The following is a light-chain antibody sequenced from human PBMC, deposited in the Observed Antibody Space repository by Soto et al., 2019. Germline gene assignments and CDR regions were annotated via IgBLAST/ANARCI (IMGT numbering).Light chain of an antibody. Sequence: EIVLTQSPGTLSLSPGERATLSCRASQNVGANYLAWYQQKPGQAPRLLIYHASTRASGIPDRFSGSGSGTDFTLTITRLEPADFALYYCQQYASSPLTFGQGTLLETK. CDR2: HAS. J-gene: IGKJ5*01. CDR1: QNVGANY. CDR3: QQYASSPLT. V-gene: IGKV3-20*01.